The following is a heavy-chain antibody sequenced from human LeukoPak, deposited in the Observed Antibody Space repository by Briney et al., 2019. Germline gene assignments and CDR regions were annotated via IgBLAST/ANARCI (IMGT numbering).Heavy chain of an antibody. CDR3: SPGSMNV. CDR1: GFTFSSYA. D-gene: IGHD3-10*01. V-gene: IGHV3-49*04. CDR2: IRSKDYDETT. J-gene: IGHJ6*03. Sequence: PGGSLRLSCAASGFTFSSYAMSWVRQAPGKGLEWVGSIRSKDYDETTQYAASVRGRFTFSRDDSNSSAYLQMNSLETQDTAVYYCSPGSMNVWGKGTTVTVSS.